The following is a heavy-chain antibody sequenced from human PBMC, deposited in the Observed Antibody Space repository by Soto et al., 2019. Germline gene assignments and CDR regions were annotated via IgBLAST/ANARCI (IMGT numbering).Heavy chain of an antibody. D-gene: IGHD2-21*01. CDR3: AREASSVISLDY. CDR1: GYIFTAYS. Sequence: ASVKVSCKASGYIFTAYSMHWVRQAPGQGPEWVGWFNPNSGDTIYAQKFQGRVTLTRDTSISTAYMELYSLRSDDTAVYYCAREASSVISLDYWGQGTLVTVSS. CDR2: FNPNSGDT. J-gene: IGHJ4*02. V-gene: IGHV1-2*02.